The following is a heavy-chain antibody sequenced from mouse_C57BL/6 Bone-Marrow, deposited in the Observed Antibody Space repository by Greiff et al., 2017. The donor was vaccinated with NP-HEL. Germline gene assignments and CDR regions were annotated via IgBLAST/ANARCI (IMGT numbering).Heavy chain of an antibody. Sequence: QVQLQQSGPELVKPGASVKISCKASGYSFTSYYIHWVKQRPGQGLEWIGWIYPGSGNTKYNEKFKGKATLTADTSSSPAYMQLSSLTSEDSAVYYCASRYGSPWFAYWGQGTLVTVSA. CDR2: IYPGSGNT. J-gene: IGHJ3*01. CDR1: GYSFTSYY. V-gene: IGHV1-66*01. D-gene: IGHD1-1*01. CDR3: ASRYGSPWFAY.